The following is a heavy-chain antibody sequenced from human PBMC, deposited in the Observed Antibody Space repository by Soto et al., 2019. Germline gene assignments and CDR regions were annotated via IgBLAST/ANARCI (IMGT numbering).Heavy chain of an antibody. CDR1: GFTFSSYA. CDR2: ISYDGSNK. Sequence: PGGSMRLSCAASGFTFSSYAMHWVRQAPGKGLEWVAVISYDGSNKYYADSVKGRFTISRDNSKNTLYLQMNSLRAEDTAVYYFAREGGAAPRNVYYYYGRDVWGQGTTGTVS. J-gene: IGHJ6*02. V-gene: IGHV3-30-3*01. D-gene: IGHD6-13*01. CDR3: AREGGAAPRNVYYYYGRDV.